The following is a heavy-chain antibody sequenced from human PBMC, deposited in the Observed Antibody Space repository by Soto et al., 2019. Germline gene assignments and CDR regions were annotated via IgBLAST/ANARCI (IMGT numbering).Heavy chain of an antibody. Sequence: QVQLQESGPGLVKPSETLSLTCTVSGGAISSYYWSWLRQPPGQGLEWLGYIYYSGSTNYNPSLKRRVTISVDTSKNQFSLKLSSVTAADTAVYYCARGCPAPLRFLEWLPGYDYWGQGTLVTVSS. J-gene: IGHJ4*02. V-gene: IGHV4-59*01. CDR1: GGAISSYY. D-gene: IGHD3-3*01. CDR3: ARGCPAPLRFLEWLPGYDY. CDR2: IYYSGST.